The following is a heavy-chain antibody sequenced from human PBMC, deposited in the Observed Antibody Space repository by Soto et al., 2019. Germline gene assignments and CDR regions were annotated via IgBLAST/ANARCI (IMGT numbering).Heavy chain of an antibody. J-gene: IGHJ3*01. V-gene: IGHV5-51*01. CDR2: IDPSDSDT. D-gene: IGHD2-15*01. CDR3: SIGYCSLADDGPES. CDR1: GYHFNTYW. Sequence: GESLKVSYKGSGYHFNTYWIGWVRQMPGKGLEWMGIIDPSDSDTRYSPSFQGQVTMSADKSMTTAYLQWSSLKASDNAMYYCSIGYCSLADDGPESWGQGTMLTVSS.